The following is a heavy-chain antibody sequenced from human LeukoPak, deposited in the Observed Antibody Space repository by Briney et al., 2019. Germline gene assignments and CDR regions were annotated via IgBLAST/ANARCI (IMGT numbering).Heavy chain of an antibody. J-gene: IGHJ4*02. CDR3: ARAGTGEEDY. Sequence: GGSLRLSCAASGFTFTNYWVHWVRQAPGKGLVWVSRIKTDGSSPAYADSVKGRFTISRDNARNSLYLQMNSLRAEDTAVYYCARAGTGEEDYWGQGTLVTVSS. V-gene: IGHV3-74*03. D-gene: IGHD7-27*01. CDR2: IKTDGSSP. CDR1: GFTFTNYW.